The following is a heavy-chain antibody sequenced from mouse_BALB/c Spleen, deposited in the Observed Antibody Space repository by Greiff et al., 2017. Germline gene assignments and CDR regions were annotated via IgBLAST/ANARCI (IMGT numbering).Heavy chain of an antibody. Sequence: EVKVEESGGGLVQPGGSLKLSCAASGFTFSSYTMSWVRQTPEKRLEWVAYISNGGGSTYYPDTVKGRFTISRDNAKNTLYLQMSSLKSEDTAMYYCARHGLYGSSPLFDYWGQGTTLTVSS. CDR3: ARHGLYGSSPLFDY. D-gene: IGHD1-1*01. J-gene: IGHJ2*01. CDR2: ISNGGGST. V-gene: IGHV5-12-2*01. CDR1: GFTFSSYT.